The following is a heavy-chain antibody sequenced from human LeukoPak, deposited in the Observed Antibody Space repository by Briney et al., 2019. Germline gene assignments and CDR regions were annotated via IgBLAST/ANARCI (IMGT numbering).Heavy chain of an antibody. Sequence: PGGSLRLSCAASGFTFSSYDMHWVRQAPGKGLEWVSAIGTAGDTYYPGSVKGRFTISRENAKNSLYLQMNSLRAGDTAVYYCARRLKKNGMDVWGQGTTVTVSS. J-gene: IGHJ6*02. D-gene: IGHD3-22*01. CDR3: ARRLKKNGMDV. CDR1: GFTFSSYD. V-gene: IGHV3-13*01. CDR2: IGTAGDT.